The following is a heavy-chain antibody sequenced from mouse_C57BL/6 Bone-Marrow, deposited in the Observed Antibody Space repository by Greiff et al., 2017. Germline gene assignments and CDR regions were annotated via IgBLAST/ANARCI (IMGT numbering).Heavy chain of an antibody. CDR3: AREGLGRRFAY. CDR2: IYPGDGDT. CDR1: GYAFSSSW. D-gene: IGHD4-1*01. V-gene: IGHV1-82*01. Sequence: QVQLKESGPELVKPGASVKISCKASGYAFSSSWMNWVKQRPGKGLEWIGRIYPGDGDTNYNGKFKGKATLTADKSSSTAYMQLSSLTSEDSAVYCCAREGLGRRFAYWGQGTLVTVSA. J-gene: IGHJ3*01.